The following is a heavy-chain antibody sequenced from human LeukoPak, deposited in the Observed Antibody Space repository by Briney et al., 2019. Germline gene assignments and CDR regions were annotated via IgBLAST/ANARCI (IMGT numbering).Heavy chain of an antibody. Sequence: PSETLSLTCSVSAGSISSSNWWSWVRQSPVKGLEWIGEIYLYGTTNYNPSLKSRVTISVDTSKNQFSLKLSSVTAADTAVYYCARAQFDILGLGIYFDYWGQGTLVTVSS. CDR1: AGSISSSNW. J-gene: IGHJ4*02. V-gene: IGHV4-4*02. D-gene: IGHD3-9*01. CDR3: ARAQFDILGLGIYFDY. CDR2: IYLYGTT.